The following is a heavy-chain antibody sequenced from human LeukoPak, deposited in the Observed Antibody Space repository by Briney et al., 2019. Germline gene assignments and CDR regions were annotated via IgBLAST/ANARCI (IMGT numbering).Heavy chain of an antibody. CDR3: ARDSYCSGGACYSPWADFDY. CDR1: GYTFTGYY. D-gene: IGHD2-15*01. V-gene: IGHV1-18*04. Sequence: ASVKVSCKASGYTFTGYYMHWVRQAPGQGLEWMGWISAYNGNTNYAQMLQGRVTMTTDTSTSTAYMELGSLRSDDTAVYYCARDSYCSGGACYSPWADFDYWGQGTLVTVSS. CDR2: ISAYNGNT. J-gene: IGHJ4*02.